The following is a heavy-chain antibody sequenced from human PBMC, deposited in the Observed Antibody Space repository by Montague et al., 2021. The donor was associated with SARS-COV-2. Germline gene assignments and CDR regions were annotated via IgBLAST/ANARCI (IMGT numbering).Heavy chain of an antibody. CDR3: AGEGDFSGVTCYSSRPNWFDP. Sequence: SETLSLTCTVSGASFSNYYWSWIRQPPGKGLEWIGYIYYTGTTNYNPSLKSRVTISVDTSKTQFSLKLTSVTAAATAVSYCAGEGDFSGVTCYSSRPNWFDPWGQGTLVTVSS. D-gene: IGHD2-15*01. CDR2: IYYTGTT. J-gene: IGHJ5*02. CDR1: GASFSNYY. V-gene: IGHV4-59*01.